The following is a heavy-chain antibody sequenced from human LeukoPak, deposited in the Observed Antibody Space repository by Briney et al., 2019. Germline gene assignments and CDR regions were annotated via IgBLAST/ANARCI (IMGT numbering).Heavy chain of an antibody. CDR1: EFTFSSYA. J-gene: IGHJ4*02. D-gene: IGHD2-2*01. CDR3: ARSAGYCTSTSCYYYDY. Sequence: GGSLRLSCAASEFTFSSYAMHWVRQAPGKGLEWVAVISYDGNNKHYADSVKGRFTISRDNSKYTLYLQMNSLRPEDTAVYYCARSAGYCTSTSCYYYDYWGQGTLVTVSS. CDR2: ISYDGNNK. V-gene: IGHV3-30*04.